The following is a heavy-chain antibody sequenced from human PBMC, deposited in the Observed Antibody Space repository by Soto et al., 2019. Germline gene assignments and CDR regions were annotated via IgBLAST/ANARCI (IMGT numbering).Heavy chain of an antibody. CDR3: TTDSESPPYYDILTGYAFDI. J-gene: IGHJ3*02. D-gene: IGHD3-9*01. V-gene: IGHV3-15*01. Sequence: GGSLRLSCAASGLTFSNAWMSWVRQAPGKGLEWVGRIKSKTDGGTTDYAAPVKGRFTISRDDSKNTPYLQMNSLKTEDTAVYYCTTDSESPPYYDILTGYAFDIWGQGTMVTVSS. CDR2: IKSKTDGGTT. CDR1: GLTFSNAW.